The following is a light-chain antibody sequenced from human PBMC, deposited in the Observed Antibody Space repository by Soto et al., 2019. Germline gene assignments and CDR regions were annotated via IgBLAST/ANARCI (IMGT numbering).Light chain of an antibody. CDR1: QSISDF. V-gene: IGKV3-11*01. CDR2: DAS. Sequence: EIVLTHSPATQSFARPECSSRSCTFSQSISDFLAWYQQKPGQAPRLLIYDASKRATDIPDRFIGSGSGTDFTLTISSLEPEDFAVYYCHRRSNWPPFTFGGGTKVDIK. J-gene: IGKJ4*01. CDR3: HRRSNWPPFT.